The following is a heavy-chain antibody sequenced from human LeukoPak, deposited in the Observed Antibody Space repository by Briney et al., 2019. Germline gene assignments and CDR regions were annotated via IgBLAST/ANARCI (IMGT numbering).Heavy chain of an antibody. CDR1: GYTFTSYD. D-gene: IGHD3-10*01. CDR2: MNPISGDT. CDR3: ARVPRRGERFDP. J-gene: IGHJ5*02. V-gene: IGHV1-8*01. Sequence: ASVKVCCKASGYTFTSYDVNWVRQAPGQGLEWMGWMNPISGDTGYALKFQGRVTMSRNTSISTAYMELGSLRSEDTAVYYCARVPRRGERFDPWGQGTLVTVSS.